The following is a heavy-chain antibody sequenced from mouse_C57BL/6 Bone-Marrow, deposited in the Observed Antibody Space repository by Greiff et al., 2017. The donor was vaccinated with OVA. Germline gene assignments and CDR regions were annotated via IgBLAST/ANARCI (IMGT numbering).Heavy chain of an antibody. J-gene: IGHJ4*01. CDR2: IYPRSGNT. CDR3: ACDGYQFPYYYAMDY. Sequence: VQLQQSGAELARPGASVKLSCKASGYTFTSYGISWVKQRTGQGLEWIGEIYPRSGNTYYNEKFKGKATLTADKSSSTAYMELRSLTSEDSAVYFCACDGYQFPYYYAMDYWGQGTSVTVSS. CDR1: GYTFTSYG. D-gene: IGHD2-3*01. V-gene: IGHV1-81*01.